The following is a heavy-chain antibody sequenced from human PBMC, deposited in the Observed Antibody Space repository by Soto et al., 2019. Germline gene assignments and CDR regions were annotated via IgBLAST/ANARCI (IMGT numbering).Heavy chain of an antibody. V-gene: IGHV3-23*01. CDR1: GFSFGSYA. Sequence: VGSLRLSCAASGFSFGSYALSWVRQAPGKGLEWVSTVSGSDGKTFYADSVDAWLSMSTVNPQSTFYLQMNSLRADDTAVDYCARWSYLDYWGQGTRVTVSS. D-gene: IGHD3-3*01. CDR2: VSGSDGKT. CDR3: ARWSYLDY. J-gene: IGHJ4*02.